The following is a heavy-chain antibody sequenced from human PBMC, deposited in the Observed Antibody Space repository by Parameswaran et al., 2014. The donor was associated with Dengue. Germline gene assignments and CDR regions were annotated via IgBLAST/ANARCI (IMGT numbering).Heavy chain of an antibody. V-gene: IGHV1-18*01. J-gene: IGHJ6*04. CDR2: ISAYNGNT. Sequence: SWVRQAPGQGLEWMGWISAYNGNTNYAQKLQGRVTMTTDTSTSTAYMELRSLRSDDTAVYYCARDNILTGHQAYYYYGMDVWAKDHGHRLL. CDR3: ARDNILTGHQAYYYYGMDV. D-gene: IGHD3-9*01.